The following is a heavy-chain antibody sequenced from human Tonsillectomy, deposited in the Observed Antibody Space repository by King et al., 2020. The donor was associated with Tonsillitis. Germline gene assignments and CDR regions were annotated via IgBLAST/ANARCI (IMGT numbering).Heavy chain of an antibody. V-gene: IGHV1-2*02. J-gene: IGHJ5*02. CDR2: INPNSGGT. CDR1: GYTFTGYY. Sequence: VQLVESGAEVKKPGASVKVSCKASGYTFTGYYMHWLRQAPGQGLEWMGWINPNSGGTNYAQKFQGRVTMTRDTSISTAYMELSRLRSDDTAVYYCAREFRGYCSSTSCSNWFDPWGQGTLVTVSS. CDR3: AREFRGYCSSTSCSNWFDP. D-gene: IGHD2-2*01.